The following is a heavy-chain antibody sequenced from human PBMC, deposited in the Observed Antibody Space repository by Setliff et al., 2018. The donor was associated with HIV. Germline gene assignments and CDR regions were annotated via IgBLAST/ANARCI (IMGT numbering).Heavy chain of an antibody. CDR1: GGTFSSYA. CDR3: ASGRTVVATIHYYYYYYYMDV. D-gene: IGHD5-12*01. J-gene: IGHJ6*03. V-gene: IGHV1-69*05. CDR2: IIPIFGTA. Sequence: SVKVSCKASGGTFSSYAISWVRQAPGQGLEWMGGIIPIFGTANYAQKFQGRVTITTDESTSTAYMELSSLRSGDTAVYYCASGRTVVATIHYYYYYYYMDVWGKGTTVTVSS.